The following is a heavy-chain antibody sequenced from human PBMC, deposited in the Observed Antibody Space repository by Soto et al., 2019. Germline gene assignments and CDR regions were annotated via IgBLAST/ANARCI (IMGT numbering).Heavy chain of an antibody. CDR2: INPSGGST. Sequence: ASVKVSCKASGYTFTSYYMHWVRQAPGQGLEWMGIINPSGGSTSYAQKFQGRVTMTRDTSTSTVYMELSSLRSEDTAVYYCARDRTYYDNWSGHMDGWGQGTAVTVSS. D-gene: IGHD3-3*01. J-gene: IGHJ6*02. CDR3: ARDRTYYDNWSGHMDG. CDR1: GYTFTSYY. V-gene: IGHV1-46*01.